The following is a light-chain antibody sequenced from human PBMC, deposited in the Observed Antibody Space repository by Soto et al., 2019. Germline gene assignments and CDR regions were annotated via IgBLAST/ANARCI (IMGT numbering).Light chain of an antibody. Sequence: QSALTQAAAVSGCPGQSITIACTGTSSDVGGYKYVSWYQQHPGKAPKLMIYEVSNRPSGVSNRFSGSKSGNTASLTISGLQAEDEADYYCSSYSSSSTLVFGTGTKVTVL. CDR1: SSDVGGYKY. V-gene: IGLV2-14*01. CDR3: SSYSSSSTLV. CDR2: EVS. J-gene: IGLJ1*01.